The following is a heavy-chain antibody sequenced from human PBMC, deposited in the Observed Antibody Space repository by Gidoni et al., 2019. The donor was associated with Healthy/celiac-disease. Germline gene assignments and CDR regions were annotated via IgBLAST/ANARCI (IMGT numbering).Heavy chain of an antibody. D-gene: IGHD2-15*01. CDR2: IYYSGST. V-gene: IGHV4-31*03. CDR1: GGSISSGVYY. Sequence: QVQLQESGPGLVKPSQTLSLTCPVPGGSISSGVYYWSWIRQHPGKGLEWIGYIYYSGSTYYNPSLKSRVTISVDTSKNQFSLKLSSVTAADTAVYYCARASRGDIVVVVAAYAFDIWGQGTMVTVSS. J-gene: IGHJ3*02. CDR3: ARASRGDIVVVVAAYAFDI.